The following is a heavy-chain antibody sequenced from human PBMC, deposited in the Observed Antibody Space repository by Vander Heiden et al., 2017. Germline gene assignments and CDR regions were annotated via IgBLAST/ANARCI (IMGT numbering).Heavy chain of an antibody. CDR2: ITSNGETI. CDR1: GFIFGDSY. J-gene: IGHJ4*02. Sequence: QVRLAESGGALVKPGGSLRLSCEGSGFIFGDSYMAWIRQAPGKGLEWISYITSNGETIFYADSVKGRFTISRDNVQNSVFLQMNSLTAADSAIYYCAREGSGWALGYWGQGTLVTVSS. CDR3: AREGSGWALGY. V-gene: IGHV3-11*01. D-gene: IGHD1-26*01.